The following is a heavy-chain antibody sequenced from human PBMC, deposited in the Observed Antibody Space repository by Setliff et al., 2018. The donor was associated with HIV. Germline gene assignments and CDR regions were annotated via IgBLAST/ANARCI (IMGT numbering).Heavy chain of an antibody. Sequence: ASVKVSCKASGYTFTDYYIHWVRQAPGQGLEWMGWIYPNTGGTNYAEKFQGRVTMTRDTSISTAYMELSRLTSDDTAVYYCARGKTWLRFLDYWDQGTLVTVSS. CDR3: ARGKTWLRFLDY. V-gene: IGHV1-2*02. J-gene: IGHJ4*02. D-gene: IGHD5-12*01. CDR1: GYTFTDYY. CDR2: IYPNTGGT.